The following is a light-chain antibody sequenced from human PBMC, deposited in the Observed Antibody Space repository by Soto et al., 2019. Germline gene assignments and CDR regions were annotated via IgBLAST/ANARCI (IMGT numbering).Light chain of an antibody. Sequence: EIVLTQSPGTLSLSPGERATLSCRASQSVSNYLGWYQQKPGQAPRLLIYGASTRATGIPDRFSGSGSETDFTLTISRLQPEDIATYYCQHYDNLPSVTFGQGTRLET. CDR3: QHYDNLPSVT. J-gene: IGKJ5*01. CDR1: QSVSNY. V-gene: IGKV3-20*01. CDR2: GAS.